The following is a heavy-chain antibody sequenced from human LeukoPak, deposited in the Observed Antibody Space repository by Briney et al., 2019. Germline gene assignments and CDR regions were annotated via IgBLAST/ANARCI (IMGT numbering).Heavy chain of an antibody. CDR2: IYTSGST. Sequence: PSETLSLTCTVSGGSISSGSYYWSWIRQPAGKGLEWIGRIYTSGSTNHNPSLKSRVTISVDTSKNQFSLKLSSVTAADTAVYYCASIGGYDDYWGQGTLVTVSS. CDR3: ASIGGYDDY. V-gene: IGHV4-61*02. J-gene: IGHJ4*02. D-gene: IGHD5-12*01. CDR1: GGSISSGSYY.